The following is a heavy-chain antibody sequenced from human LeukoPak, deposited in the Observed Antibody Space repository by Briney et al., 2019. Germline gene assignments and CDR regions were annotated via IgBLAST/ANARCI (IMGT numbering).Heavy chain of an antibody. D-gene: IGHD3-10*01. V-gene: IGHV3-48*03. CDR1: GFTFNSYE. CDR3: GAGRQFIGAFDI. CDR2: ISSGATTI. Sequence: PGGSLRLSCAASGFTFNSYEFYWVRQAPGKGLEWIAYISSGATTIKYAGSVKGQFTISRDDAKKSVFLQMNSLRDDETAIYYCGAGRQFIGAFDIWGQGTLVTVSS. J-gene: IGHJ3*02.